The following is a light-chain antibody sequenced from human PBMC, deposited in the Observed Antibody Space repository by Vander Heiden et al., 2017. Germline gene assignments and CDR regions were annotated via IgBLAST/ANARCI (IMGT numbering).Light chain of an antibody. J-gene: IGKJ1*01. CDR1: QSVSSN. Sequence: SPATLSVSPVERATLSCRASQSVSSNLAWYQQKPGQAPRLLIYGASTRATGIPARFSGSGSGTEFTLTISSLQSEDFAVYYCQQYNNWPPWTFGQGTKVEIK. V-gene: IGKV3-15*01. CDR3: QQYNNWPPWT. CDR2: GAS.